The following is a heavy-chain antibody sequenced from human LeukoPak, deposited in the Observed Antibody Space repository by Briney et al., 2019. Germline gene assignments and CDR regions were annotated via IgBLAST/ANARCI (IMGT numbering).Heavy chain of an antibody. V-gene: IGHV3-7*05. CDR1: GFTFSSYW. CDR2: TTQDGSDK. D-gene: IGHD6-13*01. CDR3: ARKWSSSWSSFDY. J-gene: IGHJ4*02. Sequence: PGGSLRLSCAASGFTFSSYWMSWVRQAPGKGLEWVAKTTQDGSDKYYVGSVKGRFTVSRDNAQNSLYLQMNSLRAEDTAIYYCARKWSSSWSSFDYWGQGTLVTVSS.